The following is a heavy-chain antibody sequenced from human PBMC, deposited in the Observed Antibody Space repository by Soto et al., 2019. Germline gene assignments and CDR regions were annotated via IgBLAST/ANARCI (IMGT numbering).Heavy chain of an antibody. J-gene: IGHJ4*02. CDR1: GYTFNNFA. Sequence: QVQLVQSGAEVTKPGASVKVSCKASGYTFNNFAMYWVRQAPGQSLDWMGWINAGNGNTKYSQNFQGRVTITRDTFANTVYMELSSLRSEDTAVYYCARAYCRDTNCPAGGYWGQGTLVTVSS. D-gene: IGHD2-2*01. V-gene: IGHV1-3*01. CDR3: ARAYCRDTNCPAGGY. CDR2: INAGNGNT.